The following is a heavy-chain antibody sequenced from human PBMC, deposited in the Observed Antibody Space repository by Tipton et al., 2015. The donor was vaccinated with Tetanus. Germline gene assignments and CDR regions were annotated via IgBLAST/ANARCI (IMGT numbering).Heavy chain of an antibody. CDR2: IDHSGST. D-gene: IGHD5-18*01. V-gene: IGHV4-31*02. Sequence: LRLSCTVSGGSISSGSYYWSWIRQHPGKGLEWIGYIDHSGSTYYNASLKSRVAISLDTSKIQFSLTLTSVTAADTAVYYCARGYSYGYSYWYFDLWGRGTLVTVSS. CDR3: ARGYSYGYSYWYFDL. CDR1: GGSISSGSYY. J-gene: IGHJ2*01.